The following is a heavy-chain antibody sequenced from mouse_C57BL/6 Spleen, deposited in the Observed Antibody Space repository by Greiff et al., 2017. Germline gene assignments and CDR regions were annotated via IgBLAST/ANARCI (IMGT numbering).Heavy chain of an antibody. V-gene: IGHV1-55*01. CDR1: GYTFTSYW. CDR3: ARLHYGSRGYFDY. CDR2: IYPGSGST. Sequence: VPLQQPGAELVKPGASVKMSCKASGYTFTSYWITWVKQRPGQGLEWIGDIYPGSGSTNYNEKFKSKATLTVDTSSSTAYMQLSSLTSEDSAVYYCARLHYGSRGYFDYWGQGTTLTVSS. D-gene: IGHD1-1*01. J-gene: IGHJ2*01.